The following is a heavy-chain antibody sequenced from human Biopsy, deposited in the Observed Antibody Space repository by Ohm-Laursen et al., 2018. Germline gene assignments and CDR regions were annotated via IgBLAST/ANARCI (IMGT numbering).Heavy chain of an antibody. CDR1: GDSVSSGSFY. J-gene: IGHJ4*02. Sequence: GTLPLTCTASGDSVSSGSFYWTWIRQPPGQGLEYIGYIYDRGSTANYNPSLESRVTMSVDMPKNQFSLKLSSVTAADTAIYYCARGMRSSGWPYFDSWGQGTLVTVSS. CDR2: IYDRGSTA. D-gene: IGHD6-19*01. CDR3: ARGMRSSGWPYFDS. V-gene: IGHV4-61*01.